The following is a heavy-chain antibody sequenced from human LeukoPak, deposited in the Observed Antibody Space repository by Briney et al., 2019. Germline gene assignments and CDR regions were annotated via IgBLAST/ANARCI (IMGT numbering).Heavy chain of an antibody. V-gene: IGHV3-69-1*01. J-gene: IGHJ5*02. CDR1: GFTFSAYA. Sequence: GGPLRLSCEASGFTFSAYAMTWVRQAPGKGLEWVSSVGSDNKPHYSESVKGRFTISRDNAKNSLYLQMNSLRAEDTAAYYCAREGGYYDILTGYYPGWFDPWGQGTLVTVSS. CDR2: VGSDNKP. CDR3: AREGGYYDILTGYYPGWFDP. D-gene: IGHD3-9*01.